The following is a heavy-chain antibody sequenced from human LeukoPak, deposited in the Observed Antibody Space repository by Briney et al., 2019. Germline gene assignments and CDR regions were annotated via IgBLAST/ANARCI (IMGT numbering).Heavy chain of an antibody. V-gene: IGHV3-33*06. D-gene: IGHD5-18*01. CDR1: GFTFSSYG. J-gene: IGHJ4*02. CDR2: IWYDGSNK. CDR3: AKARGGDTAMVIDY. Sequence: GRSLRLSCAASGFTFSSYGMHWVRQAPGKGLEWVAVIWYDGSNKYYADSVKGRFTISRDNSKNTLYLQMNSLRAKDTAVYYCAKARGGDTAMVIDYWGQGTLVTVSS.